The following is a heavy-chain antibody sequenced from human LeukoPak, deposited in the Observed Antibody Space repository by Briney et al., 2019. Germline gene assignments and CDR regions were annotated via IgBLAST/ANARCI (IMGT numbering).Heavy chain of an antibody. J-gene: IGHJ4*02. CDR1: GGSISSYY. Sequence: SETLSLTCTVSGGSISSYYWSWIRQPAGKGLEWIGRIYTSGSTNYNPSLKSRVTMSVDTSKNQFSLKLSSVTAADTAVYYCARGGIAAARGYFDYWGQGTLVTVSS. D-gene: IGHD6-13*01. V-gene: IGHV4-4*07. CDR2: IYTSGST. CDR3: ARGGIAAARGYFDY.